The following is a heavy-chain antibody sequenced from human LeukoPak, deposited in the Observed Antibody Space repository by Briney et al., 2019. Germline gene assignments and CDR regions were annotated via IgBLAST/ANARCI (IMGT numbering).Heavy chain of an antibody. Sequence: SETLSLTCAVYGGSFSGYYWSWIRQPPGKGLEWIGEINHSGSTNYNPSLKSRVTISVDTSKNQFSLKLSSVTAADTAVYYCANTAGGDCCHGDYWGQGTLVTVSS. CDR3: ANTAGGDCCHGDY. D-gene: IGHD2-21*02. J-gene: IGHJ4*02. CDR1: GGSFSGYY. V-gene: IGHV4-34*01. CDR2: INHSGST.